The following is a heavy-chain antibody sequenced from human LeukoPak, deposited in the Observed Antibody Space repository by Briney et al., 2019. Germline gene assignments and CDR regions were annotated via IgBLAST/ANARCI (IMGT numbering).Heavy chain of an antibody. CDR2: ISSSGGST. CDR3: VKSAGFDWLSPLDAFDI. V-gene: IGHV3-64D*06. Sequence: PGGSLRLSCSASGSTFSRYAMHWVRQAPGKGLEYVSAISSSGGSTYYADSVKGRFTISRDNSKDTLYLQMSSLRAEDTTVHYCVKSAGFDWLSPLDAFDIWGQGTMVTVSS. CDR1: GSTFSRYA. D-gene: IGHD3-9*01. J-gene: IGHJ3*02.